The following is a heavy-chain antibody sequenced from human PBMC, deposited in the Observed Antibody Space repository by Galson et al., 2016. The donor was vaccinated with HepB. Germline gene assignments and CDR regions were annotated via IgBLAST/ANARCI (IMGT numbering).Heavy chain of an antibody. D-gene: IGHD1-26*01. V-gene: IGHV3-21*04. Sequence: SLRLSCAASGFTFSISSMNWVRQAPGKGLEWVSSITSNSNYIYYADSVKGRFTISRDNAKNSLFLRMNSLRGEDTAVYYCASRTNGRFTHWGQGTLVTVSS. CDR3: ASRTNGRFTH. CDR2: ITSNSNYI. J-gene: IGHJ5*02. CDR1: GFTFSISS.